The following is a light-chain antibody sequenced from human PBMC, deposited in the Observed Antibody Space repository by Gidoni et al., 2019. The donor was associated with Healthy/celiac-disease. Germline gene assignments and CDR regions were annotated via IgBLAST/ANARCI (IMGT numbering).Light chain of an antibody. V-gene: IGKV1-33*01. Sequence: IQMTQSPSSLSASVGDRVTITCQASQDISNYLNWYQQKPGKAPKPLIYDATNLETGVPPRFSGRGSGTDFTFTISSLQPEDIATYYCQQYDNLSSFGQGTKLEIK. CDR2: DAT. J-gene: IGKJ2*01. CDR3: QQYDNLSS. CDR1: QDISNY.